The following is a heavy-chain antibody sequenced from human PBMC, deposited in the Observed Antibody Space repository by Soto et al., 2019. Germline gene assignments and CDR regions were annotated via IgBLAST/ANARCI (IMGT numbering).Heavy chain of an antibody. D-gene: IGHD3-10*02. Sequence: SETLSLTCTVSGGSISSSSYYWGWIRQPPGKGLEWIGSIYYSGSTYYNPSLKSRVTISVDTSKNQFSLKLSSVTAADTAVYYCARQSVSMLGDPRRQYNWFDPWGQGTLVTVSS. CDR3: ARQSVSMLGDPRRQYNWFDP. V-gene: IGHV4-39*01. CDR1: GGSISSSSYY. CDR2: IYYSGST. J-gene: IGHJ5*02.